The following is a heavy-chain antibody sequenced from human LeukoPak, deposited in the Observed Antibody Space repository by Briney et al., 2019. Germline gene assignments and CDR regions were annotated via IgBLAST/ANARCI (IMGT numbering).Heavy chain of an antibody. CDR3: AAEDSGSFDH. CDR2: IVGSGGTT. D-gene: IGHD3-10*01. CDR1: GFTFTSYA. V-gene: IGHV3-23*01. J-gene: IGHJ4*02. Sequence: GGSQRLSCAASGFTFTSYAMNWVRQAPGKGLEWVSAIVGSGGTTYYADSVKGRFTISRDNSKKTLYLQMNSLRAEDTAVYYCAAEDSGSFDHWGQGALVTVSS.